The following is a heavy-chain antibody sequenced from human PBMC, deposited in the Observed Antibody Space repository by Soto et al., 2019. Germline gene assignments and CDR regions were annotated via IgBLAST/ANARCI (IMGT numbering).Heavy chain of an antibody. D-gene: IGHD3-22*01. CDR2: ISGSGGST. Sequence: EVQLLESGGGLVQPGGSLRLSCAASGFTFSSYAMSWVRQAPGKGLEWVSAISGSGGSTYYADSVKGRFTISRDNSMTTLYLQMNSLRAEDTAVHYCAKARADYYDSSGYPVDYWGQGTLVTVSS. CDR3: AKARADYYDSSGYPVDY. CDR1: GFTFSSYA. V-gene: IGHV3-23*01. J-gene: IGHJ4*02.